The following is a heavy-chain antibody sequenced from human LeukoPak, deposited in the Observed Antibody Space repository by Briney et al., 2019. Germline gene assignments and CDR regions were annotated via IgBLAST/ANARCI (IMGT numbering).Heavy chain of an antibody. CDR3: ARDSPLYTFGPTQYGMDV. V-gene: IGHV3-48*03. D-gene: IGHD1-1*01. J-gene: IGHJ6*02. Sequence: GGSLRLSCAASGFTFRSFEMNWVRQAPGKGLEWVSYISSSGSAIYYADSVKGRFTISRDNAKNSLFLQMNSLRAEDTAVYYCARDSPLYTFGPTQYGMDVWGQGTTVIVSS. CDR1: GFTFRSFE. CDR2: ISSSGSAI.